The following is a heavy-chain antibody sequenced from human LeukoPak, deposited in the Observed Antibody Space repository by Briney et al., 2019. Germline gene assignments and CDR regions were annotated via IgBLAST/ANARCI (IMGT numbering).Heavy chain of an antibody. CDR3: ARWTGTTDAFDI. Sequence: ASETLSLTCAVSGYSISSGYYWGWIRQPPGKGLEWIGSIYHSGSTYYNPSLKRRVTLSVDTSKNQFSLKLSSVTAADTAVYYCARWTGTTDAFDIWGQGTMVTVSS. J-gene: IGHJ3*02. V-gene: IGHV4-38-2*01. CDR1: GYSISSGYY. D-gene: IGHD1-7*01. CDR2: IYHSGST.